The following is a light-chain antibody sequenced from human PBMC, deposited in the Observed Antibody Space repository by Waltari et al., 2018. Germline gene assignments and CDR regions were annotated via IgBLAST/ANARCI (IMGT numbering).Light chain of an antibody. CDR1: QSVGTN. CDR2: SAS. V-gene: IGKV3D-15*01. CDR3: EQYSNWPPCT. J-gene: IGKJ2*02. Sequence: ETVMTQSPATLSVSPGERATLSCRASQSVGTNLAWYQQKPGQAPSLLIYSASTRATGIPVRFSGSGSGTEFTLTISSLQSEDFAVYYCEQYSNWPPCTFGQGTKLEI.